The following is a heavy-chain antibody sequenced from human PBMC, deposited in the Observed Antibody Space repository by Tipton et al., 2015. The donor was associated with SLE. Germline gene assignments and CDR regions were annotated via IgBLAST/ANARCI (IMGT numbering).Heavy chain of an antibody. CDR1: GASITTSEYF. D-gene: IGHD2-21*01. CDR2: FYYGGNT. J-gene: IGHJ4*02. V-gene: IGHV4-39*07. CDR3: ARGYCGGGVFYGRGFFDH. Sequence: TLSLTCTVSGASITTSEYFWGWIRQPPGKGLEWIGIFYYGGNTYYNPSLKSPVSISAGTSKNQFSLKLNSVTAADTAVYYCARGYCGGGVFYGRGFFDHWGQGNLFTVSS.